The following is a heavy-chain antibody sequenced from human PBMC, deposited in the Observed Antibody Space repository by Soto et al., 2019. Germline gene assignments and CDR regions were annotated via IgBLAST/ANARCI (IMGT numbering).Heavy chain of an antibody. CDR1: GGSISSNW. J-gene: IGHJ6*02. Sequence: QVQLQESGPGLVKPSGTLSLTCVVSGGSISSNWWSWVRQPPGKGLEWIGEISHVGSTNYNPSLKXRXTXXVDKSKNHFSLNQNSVTAAATAVDSCAGVADGRAVWGRGTT. CDR2: ISHVGST. CDR3: AGVADGRAV. V-gene: IGHV4-4*02.